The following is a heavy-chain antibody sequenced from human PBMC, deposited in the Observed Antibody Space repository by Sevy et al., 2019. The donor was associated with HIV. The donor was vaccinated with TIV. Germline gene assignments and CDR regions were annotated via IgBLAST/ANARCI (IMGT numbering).Heavy chain of an antibody. J-gene: IGHJ4*02. CDR1: GFTFSNAW. CDR2: IKSKTDGGTT. Sequence: GGSLRLSCAASGFTFSNAWMSWVRQAPGKGLEWVGRIKSKTDGGTTDYPAPVKGRFTISRDDSKNTLYLQMNSLKTVDTAVYYCTTEYYYDSSGYYGFDYWGQGTLVTVSS. V-gene: IGHV3-15*01. CDR3: TTEYYYDSSGYYGFDY. D-gene: IGHD3-22*01.